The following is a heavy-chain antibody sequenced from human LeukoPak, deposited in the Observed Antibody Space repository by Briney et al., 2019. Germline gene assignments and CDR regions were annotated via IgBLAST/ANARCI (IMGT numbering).Heavy chain of an antibody. J-gene: IGHJ4*02. CDR3: ARSNRADDN. CDR1: GFTFSSYW. D-gene: IGHD1-14*01. CDR2: INPGGSSI. Sequence: GGSLRLSCAASGFTFSSYWMHWVRQVPGKGLVWVARINPGGSSITYADSVKGRFTISRDNAKNTLYLQMDSLRAEDTGVYYCARSNRADDNWGQGTLVTVSS. V-gene: IGHV3-74*01.